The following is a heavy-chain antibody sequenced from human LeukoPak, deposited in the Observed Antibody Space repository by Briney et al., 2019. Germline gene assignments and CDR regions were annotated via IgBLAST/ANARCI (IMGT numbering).Heavy chain of an antibody. D-gene: IGHD6-13*01. CDR3: ARGEWYSRSEDNYMDV. CDR1: GGSLNGYY. V-gene: IGHV4-34*01. J-gene: IGHJ6*03. CDR2: GSDSGGT. Sequence: SETLSLTCAVYGGSLNGYYWSWIRQSPGKGLEWIGEGSDSGGTKYNPSLKSRVTISADRSKNQFSLHLNSVTAADTAVYYCARGEWYSRSEDNYMDVWGKGTTVTVSS.